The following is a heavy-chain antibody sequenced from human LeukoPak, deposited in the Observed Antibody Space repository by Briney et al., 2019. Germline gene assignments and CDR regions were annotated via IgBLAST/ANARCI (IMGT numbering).Heavy chain of an antibody. D-gene: IGHD3-22*01. CDR3: VKDHADYFDGSGSYFDH. CDR1: GFVFSNHA. V-gene: IGHV3-23*01. CDR2: ISGSGEKE. J-gene: IGHJ4*02. Sequence: GGSLRLSCVASGFVFSNHAMNWVRQAPGRGLEWVSVISGSGEKEFYADSVKGRCSTSRDNSKNILYLQVSNVRAEDTAIYYCVKDHADYFDGSGSYFDHWGQGTLVTVSS.